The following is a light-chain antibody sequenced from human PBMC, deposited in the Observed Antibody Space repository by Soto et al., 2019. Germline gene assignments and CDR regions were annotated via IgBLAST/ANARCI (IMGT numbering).Light chain of an antibody. CDR1: QSFRGL. CDR2: DAY. V-gene: IGKV3-20*01. CDR3: QQYGSSPPT. Sequence: FLTQSPCSLSLSPLERATLSCRASQSFRGLLAWYQQKPGQAPRLLIYDAYNRATGIPPRFSGSGSGTDFTLTITRLEPEDFAVYYCQQYGSSPPTFGQGTKVDNK. J-gene: IGKJ1*01.